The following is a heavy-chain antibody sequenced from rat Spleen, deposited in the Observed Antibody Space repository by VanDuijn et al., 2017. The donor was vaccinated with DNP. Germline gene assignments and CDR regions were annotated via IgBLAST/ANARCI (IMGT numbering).Heavy chain of an antibody. V-gene: IGHV5-25*01. CDR1: GFTFSAYY. Sequence: EVQLVESGETLVQPGRSMKLSCAASGFTFSAYYMAWVRQAPAKGLEWVAYIGSPAYAPYYTDSVKGRFTISRDNAKSTLYLQMDSLRSEDTATYYCASPYYYFDYWGQGVMVTVSS. CDR2: IGSPAYAP. CDR3: ASPYYYFDY. J-gene: IGHJ2*01. D-gene: IGHD1-1*01.